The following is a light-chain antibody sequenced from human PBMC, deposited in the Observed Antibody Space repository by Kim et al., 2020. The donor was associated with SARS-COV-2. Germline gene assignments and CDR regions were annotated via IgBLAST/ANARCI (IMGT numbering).Light chain of an antibody. CDR2: DVN. Sequence: GQSCTISCTGTSSDGGGYNYFSWYQQHPGKAPKLMIYDVNKRPSGVPDRFSGSKSGNTASLTISGLQAEDEADYYCCSYAGSYTWVFGGGTQLTVL. CDR1: SSDGGGYNY. CDR3: CSYAGSYTWV. J-gene: IGLJ3*02. V-gene: IGLV2-11*01.